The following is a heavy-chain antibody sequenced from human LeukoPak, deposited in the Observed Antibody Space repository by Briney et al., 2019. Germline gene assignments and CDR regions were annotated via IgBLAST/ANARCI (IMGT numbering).Heavy chain of an antibody. Sequence: GGSLRLSCAASGFTVSSNYMSGVRQAPGKGLEWVSAIYSGGSTYYADSVKGRFTISRDNSKNTLYLQMNSLRAEDTAVYYCAWMRPYNWFDHWGQGTLVTVSS. CDR2: IYSGGST. D-gene: IGHD2-2*03. V-gene: IGHV3-53*01. CDR3: AWMRPYNWFDH. J-gene: IGHJ5*02. CDR1: GFTVSSNY.